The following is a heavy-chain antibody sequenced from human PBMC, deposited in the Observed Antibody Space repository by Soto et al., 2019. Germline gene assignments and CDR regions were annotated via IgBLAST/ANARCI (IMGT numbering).Heavy chain of an antibody. V-gene: IGHV4-34*01. CDR2: INHSGST. J-gene: IGHJ3*02. CDR3: ARFGKVEWELPRHAFDI. D-gene: IGHD1-26*01. Sequence: QVQLQQWGAGLLKPSETLSLTCAVYGGSFSGYYWGWICQPPGKGLEWVGGINHSGSTNYNPSLKSRVTISVDTSKNQFSLKLSSVTAADTAVYYCARFGKVEWELPRHAFDIWGQGTMVTDSS. CDR1: GGSFSGYY.